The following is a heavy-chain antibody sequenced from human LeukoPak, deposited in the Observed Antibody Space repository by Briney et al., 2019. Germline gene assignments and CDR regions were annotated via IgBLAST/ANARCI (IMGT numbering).Heavy chain of an antibody. D-gene: IGHD6-19*01. J-gene: IGHJ4*02. CDR1: GFTFDDYG. CDR3: ANGYSSGWYRF. V-gene: IGHV3-23*01. Sequence: GGSLRLSCAASGFTFDDYGMSWVRQAPGKGLEWVSAISGSGGSTYYADSVKGRFTISRDNSKNTLYLQMNSLRAEDTAVYYCANGYSSGWYRFWGQGILVTVSS. CDR2: ISGSGGST.